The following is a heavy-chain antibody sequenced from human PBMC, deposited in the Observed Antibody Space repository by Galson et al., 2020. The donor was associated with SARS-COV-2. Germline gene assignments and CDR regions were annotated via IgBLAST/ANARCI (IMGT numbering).Heavy chain of an antibody. CDR1: GYTFTGYY. J-gene: IGHJ3*02. CDR3: ARDLGYYYDSSGYPLDAFDI. D-gene: IGHD3-22*01. Sequence: ASVKVSCKASGYTFTGYYMHWVRQATGQGLEWMGWINPNSGGTNYAQKFQGRVTMTRDTSISTAYMELSRLRSDDTAVYYCARDLGYYYDSSGYPLDAFDIWGQGTMVTVSS. V-gene: IGHV1-2*02. CDR2: INPNSGGT.